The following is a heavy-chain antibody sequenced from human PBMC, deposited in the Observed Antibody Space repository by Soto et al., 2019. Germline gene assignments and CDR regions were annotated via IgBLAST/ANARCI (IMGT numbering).Heavy chain of an antibody. D-gene: IGHD6-19*01. J-gene: IGHJ4*02. V-gene: IGHV3-7*01. CDR1: GFTFSHCW. CDR2: INQDGSKQ. CDR3: AQAETGRYSCSGNSYGRDY. Sequence: EEHLGESGGGLVQPGGSLRLSCATSGFTFSHCWMSWVRQAPGKGLEWVANINQDGSKQYYVDSVKGRFTVSRDNAKNSLYLEMNTLRADDTAMYCCAQAETGRYSCSGNSYGRDYWGEGTLVTVSP.